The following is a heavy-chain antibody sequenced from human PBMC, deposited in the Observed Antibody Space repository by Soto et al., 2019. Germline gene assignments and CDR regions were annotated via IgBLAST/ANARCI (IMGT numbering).Heavy chain of an antibody. D-gene: IGHD2-15*01. CDR1: GFTFGDYA. Sequence: GGSLRLSCTASGFTFGDYAMSWVRQAPGKGLEWVGFIRSKGYGGTTEYSASVKGRFTISSDDSNSIAYLQMISLKTADAAVYYCTRERTSEWCFYGMDVWGQGTTVTVSS. CDR2: IRSKGYGGTT. V-gene: IGHV3-49*04. J-gene: IGHJ6*02. CDR3: TRERTSEWCFYGMDV.